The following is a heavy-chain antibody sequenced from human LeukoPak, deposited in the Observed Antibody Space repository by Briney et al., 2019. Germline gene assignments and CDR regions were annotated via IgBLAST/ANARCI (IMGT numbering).Heavy chain of an antibody. J-gene: IGHJ4*02. V-gene: IGHV3-23*01. Sequence: AGGSLRLSCAASGFTFSSYAMSWVRQAPGKGLEWVSAISGSGGSTYYADSVKGRFTITRDNSRNTLYLQMNSLRAEDTAVYYCAKSVAAAGLDYWGQGTLVTVSS. CDR2: ISGSGGST. CDR3: AKSVAAAGLDY. CDR1: GFTFSSYA. D-gene: IGHD6-13*01.